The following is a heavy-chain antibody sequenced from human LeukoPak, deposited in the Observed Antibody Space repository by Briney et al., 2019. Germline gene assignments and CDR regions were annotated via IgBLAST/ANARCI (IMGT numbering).Heavy chain of an antibody. CDR2: ISGSGGST. CDR3: AKEDHHNNYYYYYMDV. V-gene: IGHV3-23*01. CDR1: EFSVGSNY. Sequence: GGSLRLSCAASEFSVGSNYMTWVRQAPGKGLEWVSAISGSGGSTYYADSVKGRFTISRDNSKNTLYLQMNSLRAEDTAVYYCAKEDHHNNYYYYYMDVWGKGTTVTVSS. D-gene: IGHD2/OR15-2a*01. J-gene: IGHJ6*03.